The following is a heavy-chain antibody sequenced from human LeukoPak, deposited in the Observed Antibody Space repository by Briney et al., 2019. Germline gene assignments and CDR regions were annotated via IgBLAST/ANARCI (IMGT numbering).Heavy chain of an antibody. CDR2: IFYSGRT. CDR3: ARLGSAWYYFDY. Sequence: ASETLSLTCTVSGGSISSDHWNWIRQPPGKGLEWIGCIFYSGRTYYNPSLKSRVTISVDMSKSQFSLRLTSVTAADTAVYYCARLGSAWYYFDYWGQGTLVTVSS. J-gene: IGHJ4*02. V-gene: IGHV4-59*01. D-gene: IGHD2-15*01. CDR1: GGSISSDH.